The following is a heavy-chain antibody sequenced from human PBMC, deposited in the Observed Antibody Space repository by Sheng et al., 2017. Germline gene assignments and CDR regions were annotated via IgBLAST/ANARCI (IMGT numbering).Heavy chain of an antibody. CDR1: GFTFSSYG. J-gene: IGHJ4*02. D-gene: IGHD2-15*01. Sequence: QVQLVESGGGVVQPGGSLRLSCAASGFTFSSYGMHWVRQAPGKGLEWVAFIRYDGSNKYYADSVKGRFTISRDNSKNTLYLQMNSLRAEDTAVYYCAKGWNTGGIVVGGSCPLWFDYWGQGTLVTVSS. V-gene: IGHV3-30*02. CDR3: AKGWNTGGIVVGGSCPLWFDY. CDR2: IRYDGSNK.